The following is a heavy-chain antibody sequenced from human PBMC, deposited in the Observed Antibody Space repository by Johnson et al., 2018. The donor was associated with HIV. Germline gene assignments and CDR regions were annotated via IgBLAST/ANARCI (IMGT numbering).Heavy chain of an antibody. V-gene: IGHV3-15*01. D-gene: IGHD5-24*01. CDR3: ATSVGDGYNSDPFDM. Sequence: EVQLVESGGGLVKPGGSLRLYCAASGFTFSNAWMSWVRQAPGKGPEWVGRIKSKTDGGTTDYAAPGKGRCTISREDSKSTLHLQMNSLHTEEPAGYYCATSVGDGYNSDPFDMWGQGTMVTVSS. J-gene: IGHJ3*02. CDR1: GFTFSNAW. CDR2: IKSKTDGGTT.